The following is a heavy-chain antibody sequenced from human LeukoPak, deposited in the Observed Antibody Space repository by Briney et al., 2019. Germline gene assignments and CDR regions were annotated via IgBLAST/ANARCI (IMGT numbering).Heavy chain of an antibody. V-gene: IGHV3-43*02. CDR3: AKDMEYGILGATTANY. Sequence: GGSLRLSCADCGFTFDDYFIHSVRQAPGQGLEWVSLVSGDGGSTYYADSVKGRFTISRDNSKNSLYLQMNSLRTEDTALYYCAKDMEYGILGATTANYWGQGTLVTVSS. CDR2: VSGDGGST. CDR1: GFTFDDYF. D-gene: IGHD1-26*01. J-gene: IGHJ4*02.